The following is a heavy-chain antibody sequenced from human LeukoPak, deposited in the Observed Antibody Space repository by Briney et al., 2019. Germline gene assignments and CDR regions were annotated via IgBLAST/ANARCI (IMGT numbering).Heavy chain of an antibody. J-gene: IGHJ5*02. CDR1: GGSISSTHW. CDR2: IYHSGST. Sequence: SETLSLTCAVSGGSISSTHWWSWVRQPPGKGLEWIGEIYHSGSTNYNPSLKSRVTISVDESKNQFSLKLSSVTAADTAVYYCARGKYSTSSEVGGWFDPWGQGTLVTVSS. D-gene: IGHD6-6*01. V-gene: IGHV4-4*02. CDR3: ARGKYSTSSEVGGWFDP.